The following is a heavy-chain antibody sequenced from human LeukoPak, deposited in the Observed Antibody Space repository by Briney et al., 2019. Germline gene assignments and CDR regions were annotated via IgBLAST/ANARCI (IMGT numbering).Heavy chain of an antibody. Sequence: PGGSLRLSCAASGFTFSSYAMSWVRQAPGKGLEWVSAISGSGGSTYFADSMKGRFTISRDNSKNTLYLQMNSLRAEDTAVYYCAKGWRRDGYNGRFDYWGQGTLVTVSS. CDR3: AKGWRRDGYNGRFDY. CDR1: GFTFSSYA. V-gene: IGHV3-23*01. J-gene: IGHJ4*02. CDR2: ISGSGGST. D-gene: IGHD5-24*01.